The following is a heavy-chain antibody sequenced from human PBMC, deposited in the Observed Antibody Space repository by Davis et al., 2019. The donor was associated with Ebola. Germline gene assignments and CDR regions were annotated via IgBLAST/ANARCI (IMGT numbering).Heavy chain of an antibody. J-gene: IGHJ5*02. CDR1: GGSISSYY. Sequence: MPSETLSLTCTVSGGSISSYYWSWIRQPPGKGLEWIGYIYYSGSTNYNPSLKSRVTISVDTSKNQFSLKLSSVTAADTAVYYCARGGRFLEWSRVDPWGQGTLVTVSS. V-gene: IGHV4-59*08. CDR3: ARGGRFLEWSRVDP. CDR2: IYYSGST. D-gene: IGHD3-3*01.